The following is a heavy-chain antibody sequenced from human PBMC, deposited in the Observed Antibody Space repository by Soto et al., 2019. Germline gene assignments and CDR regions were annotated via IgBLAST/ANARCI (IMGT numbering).Heavy chain of an antibody. Sequence: LRLSCAGSGFTFSSYGIHWVRQAPGKGLEWVALISYDGGNEKYTESVKDRFTISRDDSHNVAYLQMSSLRTEDTAMYYCAKDRYSGTYPTDFDYWGQGSLVTVSS. CDR3: AKDRYSGTYPTDFDY. D-gene: IGHD1-26*01. CDR1: GFTFSSYG. J-gene: IGHJ4*02. V-gene: IGHV3-30*18. CDR2: ISYDGGNE.